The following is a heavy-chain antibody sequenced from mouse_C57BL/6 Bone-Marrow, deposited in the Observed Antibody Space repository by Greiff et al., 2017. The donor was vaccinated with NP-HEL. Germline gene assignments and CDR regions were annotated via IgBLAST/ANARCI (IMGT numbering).Heavy chain of an antibody. CDR2: INPSNGGT. D-gene: IGHD2-10*01. CDR3: ARSRSPTLYWYFDV. Sequence: VQLQQPGTELVKPGASVKLSCKASGYTFTSYWMHWVKQRPGQGLEWIGNINPSNGGTNYNEKFKSKATLTVDKSSSTAYMELNSLTSEDSAVYYWARSRSPTLYWYFDVGGTGTTVTVSS. J-gene: IGHJ1*03. V-gene: IGHV1-53*01. CDR1: GYTFTSYW.